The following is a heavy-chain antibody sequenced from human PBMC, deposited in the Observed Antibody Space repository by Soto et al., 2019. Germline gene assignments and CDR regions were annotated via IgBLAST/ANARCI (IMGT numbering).Heavy chain of an antibody. D-gene: IGHD6-6*01. V-gene: IGHV4-30-4*01. CDR3: ARSLSSSSGYFDP. CDR2: IYKSGRT. CDR1: GDSIGSGDYY. Sequence: QVHLQESGPGLLKPSQTLSLTCAVSGDSIGSGDYYWTWIRQSAGKGLEYIGYIYKSGRTYYNPSLKSRPVISLDTYKNQVFLRLTSLTAADTAMYFCARSLSSSSGYFDPWGQGTLVTVSS. J-gene: IGHJ5*02.